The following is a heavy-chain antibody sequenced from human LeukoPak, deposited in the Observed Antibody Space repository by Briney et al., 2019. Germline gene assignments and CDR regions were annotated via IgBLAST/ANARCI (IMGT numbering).Heavy chain of an antibody. Sequence: PSETLSLTCTVSGGSISSYYWSWIRQPPGKGLEWIGYIYYSGSTNYNPSLKSRVTISVDTSKNQFSLKLSSVTAADTAVYYCARTYYYDSSGHPVNAFDIWGQGTMVTVSS. V-gene: IGHV4-59*01. D-gene: IGHD3-22*01. J-gene: IGHJ3*02. CDR3: ARTYYYDSSGHPVNAFDI. CDR1: GGSISSYY. CDR2: IYYSGST.